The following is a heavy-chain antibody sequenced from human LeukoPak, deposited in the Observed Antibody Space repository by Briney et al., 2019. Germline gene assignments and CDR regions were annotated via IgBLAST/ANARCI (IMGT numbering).Heavy chain of an antibody. D-gene: IGHD3-22*01. CDR1: GGSISTYY. CDR2: SHYSGST. Sequence: PSETLSLTCSVSGGSISTYYWTWIRQTPGKGLEWIGYSHYSGSTNYNPSLKSRVTISVDTSKNQFSLRLTSVTAADTAIYYCARAPRGESDAASGFYGMDVWGQGTTVTVSS. V-gene: IGHV4-59*01. CDR3: ARAPRGESDAASGFYGMDV. J-gene: IGHJ6*02.